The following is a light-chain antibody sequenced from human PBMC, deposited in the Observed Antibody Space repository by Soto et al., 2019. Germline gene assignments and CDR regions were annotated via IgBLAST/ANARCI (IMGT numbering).Light chain of an antibody. CDR1: SSDVGTYNH. CDR2: EVS. J-gene: IGLJ1*01. CDR3: CTYTSTSTLV. V-gene: IGLV2-14*01. Sequence: QSVLTQPASVSGSPGQSITISCTRTSSDVGTYNHVSWYQQHPGKAPQLIIYEVSNRPSGHSNRFSASKSGNTASLTFSGLQAEDEADYYCCTYTSTSTLVFGT.